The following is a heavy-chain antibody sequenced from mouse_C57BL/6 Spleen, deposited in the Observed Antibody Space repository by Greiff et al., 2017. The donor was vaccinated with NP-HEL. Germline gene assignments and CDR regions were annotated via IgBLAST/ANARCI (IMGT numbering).Heavy chain of an antibody. CDR3: TRGYGNYYAMDY. CDR1: GFTFSSYA. CDR2: ISSGGDYI. J-gene: IGHJ4*01. V-gene: IGHV5-9-1*02. D-gene: IGHD2-1*01. Sequence: EVKLVESGEGLVKPGGSLKLSCAASGFTFSSYAMSWVRQTPEKRLEWVAYISSGGDYIYYVDTVKGRFTISRDNARNTLYLQMSSLTSEDTAMYYCTRGYGNYYAMDYWGQGTSVTVSS.